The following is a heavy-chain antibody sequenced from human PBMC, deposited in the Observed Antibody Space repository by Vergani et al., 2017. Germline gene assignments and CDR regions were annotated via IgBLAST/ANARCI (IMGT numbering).Heavy chain of an antibody. CDR2: ISYDGSNK. CDR1: GFTFSSYA. CDR3: ARDLYIVVVPGPFDP. D-gene: IGHD2-2*01. J-gene: IGHJ5*02. V-gene: IGHV3-30-3*01. Sequence: QVQLVESGGGVVQPGRSLRLSCSASGFTFSSYAMHWVRQAPGKGLEWVAVISYDGSNKYYADSVKGRFTISRDNSKNTLYLQMNSLRAEDTAVYYCARDLYIVVVPGPFDPWGQGTLVTVSS.